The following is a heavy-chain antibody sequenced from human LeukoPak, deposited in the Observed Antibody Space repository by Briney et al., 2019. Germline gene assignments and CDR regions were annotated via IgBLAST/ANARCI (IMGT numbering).Heavy chain of an antibody. CDR2: IWYDGSKT. V-gene: IGHV3-33*01. J-gene: IGHJ2*01. CDR3: ARVVSYYGSSYRLLDL. Sequence: SGGSLRLSCAASGFTFRSHGMQWVRQAPGKGLEWVAVIWYDGSKTYYADSVKGRFTISRDNSKNTMYLQMDSLRAEDTAVYYCARVVSYYGSSYRLLDLWGRGTLVTVSS. D-gene: IGHD3-10*01. CDR1: GFTFRSHG.